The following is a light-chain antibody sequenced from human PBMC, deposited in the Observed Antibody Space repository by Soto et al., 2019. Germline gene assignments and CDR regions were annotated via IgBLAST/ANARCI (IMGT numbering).Light chain of an antibody. CDR3: QQYYSYPPT. CDR2: AAS. V-gene: IGKV1-8*01. CDR1: QGISSY. Sequence: AIRMTQSPSSLSASTGDRVTITCRASQGISSYLAWYQQKPGKAPKLLIYAASTLQSGVQSRFSGSGSGTDFTLTISCLQSEDFATYYCQQYYSYPPTFGQGTRLEIK. J-gene: IGKJ5*01.